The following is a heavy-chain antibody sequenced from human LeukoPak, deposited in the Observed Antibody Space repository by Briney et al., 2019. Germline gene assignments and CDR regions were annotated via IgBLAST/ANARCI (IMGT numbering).Heavy chain of an antibody. Sequence: SETLSLTCTVSGGSISSSSYYWGWIRQPPGKGLEWIGSMYYSGSTYYNPSLKSRVTISVDTSKNQFSLKLSSVTAADTAVYYCARSLRYFDWLPYFDYWGQGTLVTVSS. V-gene: IGHV4-39*07. CDR1: GGSISSSSYY. J-gene: IGHJ4*02. CDR2: MYYSGST. D-gene: IGHD3-9*01. CDR3: ARSLRYFDWLPYFDY.